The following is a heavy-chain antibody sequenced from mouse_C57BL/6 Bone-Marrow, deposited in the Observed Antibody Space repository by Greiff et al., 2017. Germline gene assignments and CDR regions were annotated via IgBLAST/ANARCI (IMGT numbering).Heavy chain of an antibody. J-gene: IGHJ4*01. Sequence: DVKLVESGGGLVKPGGSLKLSCAASGFTFSSYAMSWVRQTPEKRLEWVATISDGGSYTYYPDNVKGRFTITRDNAKNNLYLQMSHLKSEDTAMYYCASPLKFITTVENYAMDYWGQGTSVTVSS. CDR2: ISDGGSYT. CDR3: ASPLKFITTVENYAMDY. V-gene: IGHV5-4*03. D-gene: IGHD1-1*01. CDR1: GFTFSSYA.